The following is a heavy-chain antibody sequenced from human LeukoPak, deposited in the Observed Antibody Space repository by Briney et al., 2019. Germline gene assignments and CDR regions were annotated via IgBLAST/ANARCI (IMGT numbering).Heavy chain of an antibody. D-gene: IGHD3-22*01. CDR2: IIPIFGTA. J-gene: IGHJ2*01. V-gene: IGHV1-69*13. CDR1: GGTFSSYA. CDR3: ARGPYYYDSSGYQNPQGRYWYFDL. Sequence: VASVKVSCKSSGGTFSSYAISWVRQAPGQGLEWMGGIIPIFGTANYAQKFQGRVTITADESTSTAYMELSSLRSEDTAVYYCARGPYYYDSSGYQNPQGRYWYFDLWGRGTLVTVSS.